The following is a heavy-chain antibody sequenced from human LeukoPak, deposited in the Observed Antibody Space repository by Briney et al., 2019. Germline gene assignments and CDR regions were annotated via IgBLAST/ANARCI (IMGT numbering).Heavy chain of an antibody. CDR1: EYTFTDYY. CDR2: INANSGGT. V-gene: IGHV1-2*02. Sequence: GASVKVSFKASEYTFTDYYIQWMRQAPGQGLEWMGWINANSGGTKYAQKLQGRVTMTRDTSINTAYMELSRLRSDDTAVYYCARLREGLYHFDYWGQGTLVTVSS. J-gene: IGHJ4*02. D-gene: IGHD3-16*02. CDR3: ARLREGLYHFDY.